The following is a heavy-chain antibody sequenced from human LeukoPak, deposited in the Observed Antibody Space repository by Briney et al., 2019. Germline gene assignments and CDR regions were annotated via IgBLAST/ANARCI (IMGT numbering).Heavy chain of an antibody. J-gene: IGHJ4*02. V-gene: IGHV3-21*01. CDR1: GFTFSSYT. CDR3: VRFDSDYDSYFDY. Sequence: GGSLRLSCAASGFTFSSYTMSWVRQAPGKGLEWVSSMSSSRSYMYYADSVKGRFTISRDNAKNSLYLQMNSLRAEDTAVYYCVRFDSDYDSYFDYWGQGTLVTVSS. D-gene: IGHD5-12*01. CDR2: MSSSRSYM.